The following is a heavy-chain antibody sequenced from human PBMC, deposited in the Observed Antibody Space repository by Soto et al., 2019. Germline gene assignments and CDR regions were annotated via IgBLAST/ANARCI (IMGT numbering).Heavy chain of an antibody. Sequence: PSETLYLTCTVSGDSISSGYCRWIRQPAGKELEWIGYIYYTGCPNYWPSLKSRVTMSIDTSKSQFCVKLSRVTAADTAVYYCARYMRNNDYMFETWGQGTLVTVSS. J-gene: IGHJ5*02. D-gene: IGHD4-4*01. CDR1: GDSISSGY. CDR3: ARYMRNNDYMFET. CDR2: IYYTGCP. V-gene: IGHV4-59*01.